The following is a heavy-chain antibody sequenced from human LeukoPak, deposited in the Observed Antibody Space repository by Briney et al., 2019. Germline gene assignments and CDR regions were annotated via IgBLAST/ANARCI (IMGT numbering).Heavy chain of an antibody. CDR1: GGSISSHY. V-gene: IGHV4-59*11. CDR2: IYYSGST. Sequence: SETLSLTCTVSGGSISSHYWSWIRQPPGKGLEWIGYIYYSGSTNYNPSLKSRVTISVDTSKNQFSLKLSSVTAADTAVYYCARDIGYCSSTSCYNYYYYYMDVWGKGTTVTVSS. CDR3: ARDIGYCSSTSCYNYYYYYMDV. D-gene: IGHD2-2*03. J-gene: IGHJ6*03.